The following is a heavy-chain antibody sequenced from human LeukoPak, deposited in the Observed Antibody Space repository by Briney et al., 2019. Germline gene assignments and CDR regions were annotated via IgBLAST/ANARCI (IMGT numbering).Heavy chain of an antibody. CDR2: ISNSGAGT. V-gene: IGHV3-23*01. Sequence: GGSLRLSCAASGFTFSNYAMSWVRQAPGKGLEWVSTISNSGAGTYYADPVKGRFTISRDNSKDTLYLQMNSLRAEDTAVYYCARGYYYYYGMDVWGQGTTVTVSS. J-gene: IGHJ6*02. CDR1: GFTFSNYA. CDR3: ARGYYYYYGMDV.